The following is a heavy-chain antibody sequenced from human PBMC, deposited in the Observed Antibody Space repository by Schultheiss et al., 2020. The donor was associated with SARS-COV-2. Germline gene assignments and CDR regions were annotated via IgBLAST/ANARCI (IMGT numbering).Heavy chain of an antibody. D-gene: IGHD4-17*01. CDR1: GGSISSGGYY. CDR2: IYYSGST. J-gene: IGHJ4*02. CDR3: ARGVTPRYNGDPHY. V-gene: IGHV4-31*01. Sequence: SETLSLTCTVSGGSISSGGYYWSWIRQHPGKGLEWIGYIYYSGSTYYNPSLKSQVTISVDTSKNQFSLKLSSVTAADTAVYYCARGVTPRYNGDPHYWGQGTLVTVAS.